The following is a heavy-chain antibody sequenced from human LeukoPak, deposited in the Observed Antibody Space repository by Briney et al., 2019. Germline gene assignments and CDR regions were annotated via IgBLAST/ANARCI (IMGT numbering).Heavy chain of an antibody. Sequence: GGSLEISCKGSGYRFTSYWIGWVRQMPGKGLEGMGIIYPGDSDTRYSPSFQGQVTISADKSISTAYLQWSSLKASDTAMYYCARLPTTVPSYFDYWGQGTLVTVSS. V-gene: IGHV5-51*01. CDR3: ARLPTTVPSYFDY. J-gene: IGHJ4*02. CDR2: IYPGDSDT. CDR1: GYRFTSYW. D-gene: IGHD4-17*01.